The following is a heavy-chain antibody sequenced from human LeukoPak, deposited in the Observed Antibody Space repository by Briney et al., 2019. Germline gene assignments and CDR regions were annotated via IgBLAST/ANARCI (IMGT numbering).Heavy chain of an antibody. CDR1: GGSISSYY. D-gene: IGHD2-15*01. Sequence: SETLSLTCTVSGGSISSYYWSWIRQPPGKGLEWIGYNYYSGSTNYNPSLKSRVTISVDTSKNQFSLKLSSVTAADTAVYYCARVVEDAFDIWGQGTMVTVSS. V-gene: IGHV4-59*01. CDR3: ARVVEDAFDI. J-gene: IGHJ3*02. CDR2: NYYSGST.